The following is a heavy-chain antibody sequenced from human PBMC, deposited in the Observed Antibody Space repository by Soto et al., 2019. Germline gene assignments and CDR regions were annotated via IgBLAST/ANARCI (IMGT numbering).Heavy chain of an antibody. CDR1: GVTVSNNY. CDR3: ARDKYDDY. Sequence: EVQLVESGGGLVQPGGSLRLSCAASGVTVSNNYMSWVRQAPGKGLEWVSVIYSGGRTYYADSVKGRFIISRDSSKNTLYLQMNSLRAEDTAVYYCARDKYDDYRGQGTLVTVSS. V-gene: IGHV3-66*01. CDR2: IYSGGRT. D-gene: IGHD3-3*01. J-gene: IGHJ4*02.